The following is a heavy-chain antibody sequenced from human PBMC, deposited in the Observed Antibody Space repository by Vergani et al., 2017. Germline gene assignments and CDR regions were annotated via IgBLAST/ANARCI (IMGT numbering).Heavy chain of an antibody. J-gene: IGHJ4*02. D-gene: IGHD2-15*01. CDR2: ISSRSTYI. Sequence: EVQLLESGGGLVQPGGSLRLSCAASGFTLSNYTMNWARHAPGKGLEWVSSISSRSTYIYYADAVKGRFTISRDNAKTSLYLQMNRLRAADTAVYYCAKGASGGGDVVDYWGQGTLVTVSS. CDR3: AKGASGGGDVVDY. CDR1: GFTLSNYT. V-gene: IGHV3-21*01.